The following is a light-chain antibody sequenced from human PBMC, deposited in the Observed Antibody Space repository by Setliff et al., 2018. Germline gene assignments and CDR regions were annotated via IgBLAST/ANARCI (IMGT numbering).Light chain of an antibody. V-gene: IGLV2-8*01. CDR1: SSDVGGYNY. CDR2: EVI. CDR3: SSYAGSNNFPDV. Sequence: QSALTQPPSASGSTGQSVTISCTGTSSDVGGYNYVSWYQQHPCNAPTLMIYEVIKLPSGVPDRFSGSKSVNTASLAVSWLQAEDEADYYCSSYAGSNNFPDVFGTGTKVTVL. J-gene: IGLJ1*01.